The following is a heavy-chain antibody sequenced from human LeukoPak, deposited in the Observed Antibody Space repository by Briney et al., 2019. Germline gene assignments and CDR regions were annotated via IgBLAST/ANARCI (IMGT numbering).Heavy chain of an antibody. CDR3: ASSGWYNWFDP. Sequence: GGSLRLSCAASGFTFSSYSMNWVRQAPGQGLEWVSSINSSSSYIYYADSVKGRFTISRDDATNSLYMQMNSLRAEDTAVYYCASSGWYNWFDPWGQGTLVTVSS. CDR1: GFTFSSYS. V-gene: IGHV3-21*01. D-gene: IGHD6-19*01. J-gene: IGHJ5*02. CDR2: INSSSSYI.